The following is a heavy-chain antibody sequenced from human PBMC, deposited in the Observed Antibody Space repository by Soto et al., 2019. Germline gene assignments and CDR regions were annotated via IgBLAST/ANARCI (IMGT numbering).Heavy chain of an antibody. J-gene: IGHJ6*02. CDR1: VGTFSSYA. CDR2: IIPIFGTA. Sequence: GASVKVSCRASVGTFSSYAISWVREAPGQGLEWMGGIIPIFGTANYAQKFQGRVTITADESTSTAYMELSSLRSEDTAVYYCARGGIAARPGNYYYYGMDVWGQGTTVTVSS. D-gene: IGHD6-6*01. V-gene: IGHV1-69*13. CDR3: ARGGIAARPGNYYYYGMDV.